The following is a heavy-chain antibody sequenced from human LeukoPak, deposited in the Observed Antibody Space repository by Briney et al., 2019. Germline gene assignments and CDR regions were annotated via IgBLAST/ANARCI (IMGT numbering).Heavy chain of an antibody. D-gene: IGHD2/OR15-2a*01. CDR3: AREIGLFDY. J-gene: IGHJ4*02. Sequence: PGGSLRLSCAASGFTFSNYAMAWVRQAPGRGLEWVSVLSGSGDSTYYADSVKGRFSISRDNSKNTLYRQMDSLRAEDTAVYYCAREIGLFDYCGEGTLVTVS. CDR1: GFTFSNYA. CDR2: LSGSGDST. V-gene: IGHV3-23*01.